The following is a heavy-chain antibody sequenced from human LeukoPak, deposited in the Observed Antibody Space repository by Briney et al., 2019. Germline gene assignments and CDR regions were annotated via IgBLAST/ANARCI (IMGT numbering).Heavy chain of an antibody. D-gene: IGHD6-19*01. CDR2: ISGSGGST. Sequence: GGSLRLSCAVSGFTFSSYAMSWVRQAPGEGLEWVSAISGSGGSTYYADSVQGRFTISRDNSKNTLYLQVNSLRAEDTAVYYCAKDLRMQWLALGLFDYWGQGTLVTVSS. CDR1: GFTFSSYA. V-gene: IGHV3-23*01. J-gene: IGHJ4*02. CDR3: AKDLRMQWLALGLFDY.